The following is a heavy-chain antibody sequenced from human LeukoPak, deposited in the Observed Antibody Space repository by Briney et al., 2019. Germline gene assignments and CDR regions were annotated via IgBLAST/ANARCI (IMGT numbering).Heavy chain of an antibody. D-gene: IGHD3-22*01. CDR2: IYHSGRT. Sequence: PSETLSLTCIVSGYSISSGYYWGWIRQSPGKGLEWIGSIYHSGRTYYNPSLKSRVTISLDTSNNQFPLKLSSVTAADTAVYYCTGKYYYDPSGYYYADYWGQGTLVTVSS. J-gene: IGHJ4*02. CDR3: TGKYYYDPSGYYYADY. CDR1: GYSISSGYY. V-gene: IGHV4-38-2*02.